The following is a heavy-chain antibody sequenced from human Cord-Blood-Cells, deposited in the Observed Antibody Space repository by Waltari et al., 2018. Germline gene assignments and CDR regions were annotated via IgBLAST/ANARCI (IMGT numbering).Heavy chain of an antibody. CDR2: INPNSGGT. CDR3: ARDTLGGSGSYFDY. CDR1: GYTFTGFH. Sequence: QVPPVQSGAAVKKTGASVQLSCKASGYTFTGFHKPWVRQAPGQGLEWMGWINPNSGGTNYAQKFQGMVTITRDTSISTAYMELSRLRSDDTAVYYCARDTLGGSGSYFDYWGQGTLVTVSS. D-gene: IGHD1-26*01. V-gene: IGHV1-2*02. J-gene: IGHJ4*02.